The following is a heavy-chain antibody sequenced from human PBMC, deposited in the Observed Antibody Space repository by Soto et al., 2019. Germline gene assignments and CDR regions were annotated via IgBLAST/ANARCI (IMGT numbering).Heavy chain of an antibody. CDR2: VNPGSGYK. CDR1: GYVFPSYD. Sequence: QVQLVQSGAEVKKPGASVKVSCKASGYVFPSYDITWVRQAPGHGLEWMGWVNPGSGYKGYAQKFQGRVTMTRNMSISTVYMEPSSLRSEGTAVYYCGIADPRHYDMDVWGKGTTVTVSS. J-gene: IGHJ6*03. CDR3: GIADPRHYDMDV. V-gene: IGHV1-8*01.